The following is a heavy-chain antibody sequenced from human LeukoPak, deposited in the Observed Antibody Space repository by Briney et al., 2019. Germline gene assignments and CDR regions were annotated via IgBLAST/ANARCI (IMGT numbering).Heavy chain of an antibody. CDR1: GGSISSYY. CDR3: ARVIYSTSCFGY. J-gene: IGHJ4*02. CDR2: IYTSGST. Sequence: SETLSLTCTVSGGSISSYYWSWIRQPPGKGLEWLGNIYTSGSTNYNPSLRSRVTMSVDTSKNQISLKLSSVTAADTAVYYCARVIYSTSCFGYWGQGTLVTVSS. V-gene: IGHV4-4*09. D-gene: IGHD6-13*01.